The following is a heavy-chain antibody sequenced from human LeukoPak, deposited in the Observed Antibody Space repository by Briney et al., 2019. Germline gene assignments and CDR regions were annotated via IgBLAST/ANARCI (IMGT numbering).Heavy chain of an antibody. D-gene: IGHD3-10*01. J-gene: IGHJ5*02. CDR2: INHSGST. CDR3: ARTITMVRGGNNWFDP. CDR1: GGSFSGYY. Sequence: PSETLSLTCAVYGGSFSGYYWSWIRQPPGKGLEWIGEINHSGSTNYNPSLKSRVTISVDTSKNQFSLKLSSVTAADTAVYYCARTITMVRGGNNWFDPWGQGTLVTVSS. V-gene: IGHV4-34*01.